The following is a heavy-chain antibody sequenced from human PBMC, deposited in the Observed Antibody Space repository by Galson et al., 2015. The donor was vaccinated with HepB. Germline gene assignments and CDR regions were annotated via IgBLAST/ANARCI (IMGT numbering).Heavy chain of an antibody. Sequence: SVKVSCKASGGNFNNFAITWVRKVPGQGLEWVGRIIPAFGAANYAQKFQGRLTISADKSTGTAYMDLTNLRSEDTAVYYCARQDYYGSGTYPPWYGLDVWGQGTTVTVSS. V-gene: IGHV1-69*06. CDR1: GGNFNNFA. CDR3: ARQDYYGSGTYPPWYGLDV. CDR2: IIPAFGAA. D-gene: IGHD3-10*01. J-gene: IGHJ6*02.